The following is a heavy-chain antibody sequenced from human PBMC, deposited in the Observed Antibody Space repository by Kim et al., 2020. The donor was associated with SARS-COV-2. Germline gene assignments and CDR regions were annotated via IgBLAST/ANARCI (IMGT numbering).Heavy chain of an antibody. J-gene: IGHJ5*02. Sequence: GGSLRLSCAASGFTFSSYSMNWVRQAPGKGLEWVSSISSSSSYIYYADSVKGRFTISRDNAKNSLYLQMNSLRAEDTAVYYCARCGGSCYSFNWFDPWGQGTLVTVSS. CDR3: ARCGGSCYSFNWFDP. CDR1: GFTFSSYS. CDR2: ISSSSSYI. D-gene: IGHD2-15*01. V-gene: IGHV3-21*01.